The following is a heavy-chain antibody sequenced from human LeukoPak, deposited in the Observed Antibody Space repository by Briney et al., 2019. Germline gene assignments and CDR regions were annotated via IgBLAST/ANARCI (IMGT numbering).Heavy chain of an antibody. CDR3: TTSGTPFEY. CDR1: GFTFNKAW. CDR2: IKNKGDGGTT. V-gene: IGHV3-15*01. Sequence: GGSLRLSCAASGFTFNKAWMSWVRLAPGKGLEWVGRIKNKGDGGTTDYAAPVKGRFTVSRDDSKSTLYLRMNSLKTEDTAVYYCTTSGTPFEYWGQGTLVTVSS. J-gene: IGHJ4*02. D-gene: IGHD3-10*01.